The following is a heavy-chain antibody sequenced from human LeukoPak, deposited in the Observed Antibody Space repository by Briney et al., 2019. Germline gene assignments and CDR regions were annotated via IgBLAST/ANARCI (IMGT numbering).Heavy chain of an antibody. Sequence: SETLSLTCAVSGGSISSYYWSWIRQPPGKGLEWIGYIYYSGSANYNPSLKSRVTISVDTSKNQFSLKLSSVTAADTAVYYCARGPSWFGELDYWGQGTLVTVSS. CDR2: IYYSGSA. D-gene: IGHD3-10*01. CDR1: GGSISSYY. V-gene: IGHV4-59*01. J-gene: IGHJ4*02. CDR3: ARGPSWFGELDY.